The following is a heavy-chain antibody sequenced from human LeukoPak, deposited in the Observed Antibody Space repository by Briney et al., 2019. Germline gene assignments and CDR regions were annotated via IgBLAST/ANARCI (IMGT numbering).Heavy chain of an antibody. D-gene: IGHD5/OR15-5a*01. CDR3: ARGSLRTIFDY. V-gene: IGHV7-4-1*02. J-gene: IGHJ4*02. Sequence: ASVKVSCKASGYTFTGYYMHWVRQAPGQGLEWMGWINTNTGNPTYAQGFTGRFVFSLDTSVSTAYLQISSLKAEDTAVYYCARGSLRTIFDYWGQGTLVTVSS. CDR2: INTNTGNP. CDR1: GYTFTGYY.